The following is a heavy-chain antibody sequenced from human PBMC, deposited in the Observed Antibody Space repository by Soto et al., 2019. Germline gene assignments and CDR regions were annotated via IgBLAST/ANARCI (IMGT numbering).Heavy chain of an antibody. CDR3: ATANNTSPFDF. CDR1: GFTFADSA. J-gene: IGHJ4*02. Sequence: SVKVSCKASGFTFADSAVQRVRQARGQRLEWIGRIVVDSGNTKYAQRFTERVTISWDMSTITAFMELRSLRSEDTAVYYCATANNTSPFDFWGLGTLVTVSS. CDR2: IVVDSGNT. V-gene: IGHV1-58*01. D-gene: IGHD1-26*01.